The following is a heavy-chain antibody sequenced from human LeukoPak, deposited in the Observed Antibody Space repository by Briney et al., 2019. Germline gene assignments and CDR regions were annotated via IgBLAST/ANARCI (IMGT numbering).Heavy chain of an antibody. J-gene: IGHJ5*02. CDR1: GFTFSDYY. CDR3: ARDSNDLGPLEQGWFDP. CDR2: IRSSGSTI. D-gene: IGHD3-3*01. Sequence: GGSLRLSCAASGFTFSDYYMSWTRQAPGKGLEWVSYIRSSGSTIYYADSVKGRFTISRDNAKNSLYLQMNSLRAEDTAVYYCARDSNDLGPLEQGWFDPWGQGTLVTVSS. V-gene: IGHV3-11*01.